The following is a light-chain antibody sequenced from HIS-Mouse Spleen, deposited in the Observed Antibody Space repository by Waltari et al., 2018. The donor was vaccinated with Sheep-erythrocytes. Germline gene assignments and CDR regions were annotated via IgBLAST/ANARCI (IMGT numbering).Light chain of an antibody. CDR3: MQALQTPWT. CDR2: LGS. Sequence: DIVMTQSPLSLPVTPGESASISCRSSQSLLHSNGYNYLDWYLQKPGQSPQPLIYLGSNRASGVPDRFSGSGSGTDFTLKISRVEAEDVGVYYCMQALQTPWTFGQGTKVEIK. V-gene: IGKV2-28*01. CDR1: QSLLHSNGYNY. J-gene: IGKJ1*01.